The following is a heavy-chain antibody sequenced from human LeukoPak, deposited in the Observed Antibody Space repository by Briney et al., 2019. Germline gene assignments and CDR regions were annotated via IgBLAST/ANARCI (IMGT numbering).Heavy chain of an antibody. J-gene: IGHJ3*02. V-gene: IGHV4-34*01. CDR3: ARAVIRVWNAFDI. D-gene: IGHD3-22*01. CDR2: INHSGST. Sequence: SETLSLTCAVYGGSSSGYYWSWIRQPPGKGLEWIGEINHSGSTNYNPSLKSRVTISVDTSKNQFSLKLSSVTAADTAVYYCARAVIRVWNAFDIWGQGTMVTVST. CDR1: GGSSSGYY.